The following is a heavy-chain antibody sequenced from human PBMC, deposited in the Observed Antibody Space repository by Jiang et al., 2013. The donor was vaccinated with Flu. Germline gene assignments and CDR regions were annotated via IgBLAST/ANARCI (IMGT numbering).Heavy chain of an antibody. D-gene: IGHD2-15*01. V-gene: IGHV3-33*05. CDR1: GFTFSHYG. CDR2: ISYDGSKK. Sequence: GVVQPGTSLRLSCAASGFTFSHYGIHWVRQAPGKGLEWVTAISYDGSKKFYVDSVKGRFTISRGNSKNILYLQMNSLRAGDMAVYYCVRDADVTTRNWYFDLWGRGTLVNVSS. J-gene: IGHJ2*01. CDR3: VRDADVTTRNWYFDL.